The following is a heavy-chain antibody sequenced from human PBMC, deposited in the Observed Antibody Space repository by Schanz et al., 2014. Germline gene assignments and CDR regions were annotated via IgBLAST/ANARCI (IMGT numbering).Heavy chain of an antibody. V-gene: IGHV3-53*04. D-gene: IGHD3-10*01. J-gene: IGHJ6*02. Sequence: DVQLVDSGGGLVQPGGSLRLSCAAFGFTVSNSYIHWVRQAPGKGLEWVSTIYSSGSTYYADSVRGRFTISRDNSMNTVYLQMNSLRSDDAAVYYCARAQGVIRLYYGVDVWGQGTTVTVSS. CDR2: IYSSGST. CDR3: ARAQGVIRLYYGVDV. CDR1: GFTVSNSY.